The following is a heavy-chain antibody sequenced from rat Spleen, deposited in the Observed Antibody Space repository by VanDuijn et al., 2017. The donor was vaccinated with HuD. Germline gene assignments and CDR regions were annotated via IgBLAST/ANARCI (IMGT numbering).Heavy chain of an antibody. Sequence: EVQLVESGGGLVQPGRSLKISCAASGFTFSDYAMAWVRQALRQGLEWVASIVYDDTSSYYRDSVKGRFTISRDNAKGTLYLQMESLGSEDTATYYCARHRYNYFDFWGQGVMVTVSS. CDR3: ARHRYNYFDF. CDR1: GFTFSDYA. D-gene: IGHD1-5*01. CDR2: IVYDDTSS. V-gene: IGHV5-17*01. J-gene: IGHJ2*01.